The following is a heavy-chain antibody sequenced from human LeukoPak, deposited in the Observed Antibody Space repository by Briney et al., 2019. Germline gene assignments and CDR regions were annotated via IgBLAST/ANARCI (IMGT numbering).Heavy chain of an antibody. CDR1: GFTFSSYA. V-gene: IGHV3-23*01. CDR3: AKDLAHCSSTSCYWVYYYYGMDV. CDR2: ISGSGGST. J-gene: IGHJ6*02. D-gene: IGHD2-2*01. Sequence: GGSLRLSCAASGFTFSSYAMSWVRQAPGKGLEWVSAISGSGGSTYYADSVKGRFTISRDNSKNTLYLQMNSLRAEDTAAYYCAKDLAHCSSTSCYWVYYYYGMDVWGQGTTVTVSS.